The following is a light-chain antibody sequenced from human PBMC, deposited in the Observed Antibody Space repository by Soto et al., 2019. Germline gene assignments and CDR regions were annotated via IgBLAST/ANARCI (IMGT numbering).Light chain of an antibody. CDR2: AAS. CDR1: QGIRDD. Sequence: AIQMTQSPSSLSASIGDRVTITCRASQGIRDDLGWYRQRPGKAPELLIFAASSLQGGVPSRFSGSGSGTDFTLTISSLQPEDLATYFCLQDYTYPWTFGQGTKVDIK. CDR3: LQDYTYPWT. V-gene: IGKV1-6*01. J-gene: IGKJ1*01.